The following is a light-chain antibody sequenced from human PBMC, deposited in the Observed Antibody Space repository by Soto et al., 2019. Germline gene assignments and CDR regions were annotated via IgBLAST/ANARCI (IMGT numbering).Light chain of an antibody. J-gene: IGKJ1*01. Sequence: EIVLTQSPGTLSLSPGERATLSCRASQTISSSYLSWYQQIPGQAPRLLIYGASSRATGIPDRFSGSGSGTDFTLTISRLEPEDIAVYSCQQYGSSLTWTFGQGTKVEIK. CDR1: QTISSSY. CDR3: QQYGSSLTWT. CDR2: GAS. V-gene: IGKV3-20*01.